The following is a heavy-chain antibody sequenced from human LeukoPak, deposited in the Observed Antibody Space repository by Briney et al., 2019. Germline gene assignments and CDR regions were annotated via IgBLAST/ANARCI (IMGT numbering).Heavy chain of an antibody. CDR3: AKASLLWFGDV. Sequence: GGSLRLSCAASGFTFSSYSMIWVRQAPGKGLEWVSSISSSSSYIYYADSVKGRFTISRDNAKNSLYLQMNSLRAEDTAVYYCAKASLLWFGDVWGKGTTVTISS. V-gene: IGHV3-21*01. J-gene: IGHJ6*04. CDR1: GFTFSSYS. CDR2: ISSSSSYI. D-gene: IGHD3-10*01.